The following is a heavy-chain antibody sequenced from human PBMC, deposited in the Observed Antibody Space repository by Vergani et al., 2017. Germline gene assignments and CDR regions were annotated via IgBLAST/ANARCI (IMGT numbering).Heavy chain of an antibody. J-gene: IGHJ6*02. CDR1: GFTFSSYG. Sequence: QVQLVESGGGVVQPGGSLRLSCEASGFTFSSYGMHWVRQAPGKGLEWVAFIRYDGSNKYYADSVKGRFTISRDNSKNTLYLQRNSLRAEDTAVYYCAKELFGAARLDDYYGMDVWGQGP. CDR2: IRYDGSNK. V-gene: IGHV3-30*02. D-gene: IGHD2-21*01. CDR3: AKELFGAARLDDYYGMDV.